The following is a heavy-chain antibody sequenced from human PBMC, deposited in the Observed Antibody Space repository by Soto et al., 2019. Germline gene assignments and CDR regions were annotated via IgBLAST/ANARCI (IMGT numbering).Heavy chain of an antibody. Sequence: TSETLSLTCTVSGGSISSGDSYWSWIRQPPGKGLEWNGEIYHSGSTNYNPSLKSRVTISVDTSKNHFSLKLSSVTAADTAVYYCARAQYDAKLLWFGELPLYFDYWGQGTLVTVSS. J-gene: IGHJ4*02. V-gene: IGHV4-61*08. CDR2: IYHSGST. D-gene: IGHD3-10*01. CDR1: GGSISSGDSY. CDR3: ARAQYDAKLLWFGELPLYFDY.